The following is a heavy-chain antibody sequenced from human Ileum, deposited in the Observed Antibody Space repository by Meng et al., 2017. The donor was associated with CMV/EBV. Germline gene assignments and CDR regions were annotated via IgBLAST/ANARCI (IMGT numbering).Heavy chain of an antibody. CDR2: ISIYRRNE. CDR3: AQQQGYYDSTMAYFDS. J-gene: IGHJ4*02. V-gene: IGHV3-30*18. CDR1: GFSFSTYA. D-gene: IGHD3-22*01. Sequence: GESLKISCTASGFSFSTYAMDWVRQTPGKGLECVAVISIYRRNEYYADSVKGRFTISRDDSKNTVYLEMNNLKPDDTGIYYCAQQQGYYDSTMAYFDSWGQGTQVTVSS.